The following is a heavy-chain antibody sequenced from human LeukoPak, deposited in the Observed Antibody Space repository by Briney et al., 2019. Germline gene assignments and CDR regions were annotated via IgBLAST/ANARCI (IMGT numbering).Heavy chain of an antibody. D-gene: IGHD5-18*01. CDR1: GFTVSNNY. CDR2: IYSGATT. V-gene: IGHV3-53*01. J-gene: IGHJ6*03. Sequence: PGGSLRLSCAASGFTVSNNYMNWVRQAPGKGLEWVSGIYSGATTYYADSVKGRFTISRDNSKNTLSLQMNSLRAEDTAVYYCARELRIVDTTMLNYYYYYYYMDVWGKGTTVTVSS. CDR3: ARELRIVDTTMLNYYYYYYYMDV.